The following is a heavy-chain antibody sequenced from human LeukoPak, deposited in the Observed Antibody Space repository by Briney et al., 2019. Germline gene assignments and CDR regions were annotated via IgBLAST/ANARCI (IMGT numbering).Heavy chain of an antibody. D-gene: IGHD6-13*01. CDR3: ARGRPIAAAGTDFDY. V-gene: IGHV1-69*04. Sequence: GASVKVSCKASGGTFSSYAISWVRQAPGQGLEWMGRIIPILGIANYAQKFQGRVTITADKSTSTAYMELSSLRSEDTAVYYCARGRPIAAAGTDFDYWGQGTLVTVSS. J-gene: IGHJ4*02. CDR2: IIPILGIA. CDR1: GGTFSSYA.